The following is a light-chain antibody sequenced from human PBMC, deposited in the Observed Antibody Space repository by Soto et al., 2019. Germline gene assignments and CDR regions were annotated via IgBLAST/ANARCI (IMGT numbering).Light chain of an antibody. V-gene: IGKV3-20*01. J-gene: IGKJ2*01. CDR1: QSVSSSY. Sequence: EIELTQSPGTLSLSPGERATLSCRASQSVSSSYLAGYQQKPGQDPRLLIYGASSRATGIPDRFSGSGSGTDFTLTLSRLEPEDFAVYYCQQYGSSPYTFGQGTKLEIK. CDR2: GAS. CDR3: QQYGSSPYT.